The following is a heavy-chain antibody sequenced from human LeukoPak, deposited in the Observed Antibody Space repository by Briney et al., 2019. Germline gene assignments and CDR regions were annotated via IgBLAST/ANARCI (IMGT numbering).Heavy chain of an antibody. CDR2: MNPNNGNT. J-gene: IGHJ5*02. Sequence: ASVKVSCKASGYTFTSYDINWVRQATGQGLEWMGWMNPNNGNTGYAQKFQGRVTMTRNTSISTAYMELSSLRSEDTAVYYCARSIWFGELIRFDPWGQGTLVTVSS. V-gene: IGHV1-8*01. CDR1: GYTFTSYD. D-gene: IGHD3-10*01. CDR3: ARSIWFGELIRFDP.